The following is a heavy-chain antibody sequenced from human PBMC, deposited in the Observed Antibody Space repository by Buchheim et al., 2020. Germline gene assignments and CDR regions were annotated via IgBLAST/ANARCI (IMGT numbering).Heavy chain of an antibody. CDR2: INHSGST. D-gene: IGHD6-6*01. CDR1: GGSFSGYY. Sequence: QVQLQQWGAGLLKPSETLSLTCAVYGGSFSGYYWSWIRQPPGKGLEWIGEINHSGSTNYNPSLKSRVTISVDTSKNKFSLKLSSVTAADTAVYYCARGLMGSIAARVDPWGQGTL. CDR3: ARGLMGSIAARVDP. J-gene: IGHJ5*02. V-gene: IGHV4-34*01.